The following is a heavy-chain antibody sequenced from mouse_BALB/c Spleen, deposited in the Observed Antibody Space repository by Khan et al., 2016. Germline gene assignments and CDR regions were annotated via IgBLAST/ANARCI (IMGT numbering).Heavy chain of an antibody. J-gene: IGHJ3*01. V-gene: IGHV1-9*01. CDR3: ARGPD. Sequence: QVQLQQSGAELMKPGASVNISCKATGYTLSSYWIEWVKERPGHGLEWCGEFLPGSGTTNYNAKFKGKATFTAETSSSPSYMQFTSLTSEDSAVYYCARGPDWGQGTLVTVSA. CDR1: GYTLSSYW. CDR2: FLPGSGTT.